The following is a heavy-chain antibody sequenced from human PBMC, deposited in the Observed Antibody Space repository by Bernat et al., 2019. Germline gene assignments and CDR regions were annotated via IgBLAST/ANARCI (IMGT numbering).Heavy chain of an antibody. CDR1: GGSISSGVYY. CDR3: ARSALEMVEENSFDY. V-gene: IGHV4-30-4*01. J-gene: IGHJ4*02. CDR2: IYYSGST. D-gene: IGHD5-24*01. Sequence: QVQLQESGPGLVKPSQTLSLTCTVPGGSISSGVYYWSWIRQPPGKRLEWIGYIYYSGSTYYNPSLKSRVTISVDTSKKQFSLKLSDVTAADTAVYYCARSALEMVEENSFDYWGQGTLVTVSS.